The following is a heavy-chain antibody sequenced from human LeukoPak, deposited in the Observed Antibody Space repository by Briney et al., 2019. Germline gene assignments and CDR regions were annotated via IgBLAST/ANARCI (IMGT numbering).Heavy chain of an antibody. Sequence: ASVRVSCKASGYTFTSYDINWVRQAPGQGLEWMGWISAYNGNTNYAQKLQGRVTMTTDTSTSTAYMELRSLRSDDTAVYYCAREFRAYYAFDIWGQGTMVTVSS. D-gene: IGHD1-26*01. CDR1: GYTFTSYD. V-gene: IGHV1-18*01. CDR2: ISAYNGNT. J-gene: IGHJ3*02. CDR3: AREFRAYYAFDI.